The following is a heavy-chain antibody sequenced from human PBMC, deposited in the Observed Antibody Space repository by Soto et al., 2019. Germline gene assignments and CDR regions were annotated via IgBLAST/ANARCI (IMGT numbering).Heavy chain of an antibody. V-gene: IGHV1-2*04. Sequence: GASVKVSCKASGYTFTGYYTHWVRQAPGQGLEWMGWINPNSGGTNYAQKFQGWVTMTRDTSISTAYMELSRLRSDDTAVYYCARGVSRSYYYYMDVWGKGTTVTVSS. D-gene: IGHD6-6*01. CDR3: ARGVSRSYYYYMDV. CDR1: GYTFTGYY. CDR2: INPNSGGT. J-gene: IGHJ6*03.